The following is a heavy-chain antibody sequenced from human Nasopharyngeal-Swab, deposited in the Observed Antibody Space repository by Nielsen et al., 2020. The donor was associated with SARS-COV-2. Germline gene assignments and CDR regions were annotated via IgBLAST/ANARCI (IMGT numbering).Heavy chain of an antibody. Sequence: GGSLRLSCAASGFTFDTYGISWVRRAPGKGLEWVARISGSGSGTSYGDSVKGRFTISRDNSKNIMYLEMNSVRVDDTAVYFCAKGGLSIYGDSYYFDYWGQGSLVTVSS. D-gene: IGHD4-17*01. CDR2: ISGSGSGT. CDR3: AKGGLSIYGDSYYFDY. CDR1: GFTFDTYG. V-gene: IGHV3-23*01. J-gene: IGHJ4*02.